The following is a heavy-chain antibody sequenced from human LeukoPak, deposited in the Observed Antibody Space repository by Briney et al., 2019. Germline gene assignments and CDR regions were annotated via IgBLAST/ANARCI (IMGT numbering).Heavy chain of an antibody. J-gene: IGHJ4*02. CDR1: GFTFSSYG. V-gene: IGHV3-7*01. CDR2: IKQDGNEK. Sequence: GGSLRLSCAAFGFTFSSYGMHWVRQAPGKGLEWVANIKQDGNEKYYVDSVKGRFTISRDNAKHSLYLQMNSLRAEDTAVYYCARVNYDFWSGPYLDYWGQGTLVTVSS. D-gene: IGHD3-3*01. CDR3: ARVNYDFWSGPYLDY.